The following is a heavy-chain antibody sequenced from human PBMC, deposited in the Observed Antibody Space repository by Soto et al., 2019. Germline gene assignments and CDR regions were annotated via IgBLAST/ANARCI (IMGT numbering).Heavy chain of an antibody. CDR2: IYYSGST. J-gene: IGHJ4*02. V-gene: IGHV4-39*01. CDR3: TRHEGGAAADRPLDY. D-gene: IGHD6-13*01. Sequence: SETLSLTCTVSGGSIRSSTYYWGWIRQPPGKGLEWIGSIYYSGSTHNTPSLKSRVTMSVDTYTNQFSLKLNSVTAADTAVYYCTRHEGGAAADRPLDYWGQGTLVT. CDR1: GGSIRSSTYY.